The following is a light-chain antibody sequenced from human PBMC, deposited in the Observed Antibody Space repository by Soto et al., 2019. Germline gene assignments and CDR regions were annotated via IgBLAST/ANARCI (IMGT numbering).Light chain of an antibody. Sequence: DIQMTQSPSTLSASVGDRVTITCRASQSISSWLAWYQQKPGKAPKLLIYKASTLESGVPSRFSGSGSGTEFTLTITSLQPDDFATYFCQQYNNYPLTFGGGTKVEIK. CDR2: KAS. CDR1: QSISSW. J-gene: IGKJ4*01. V-gene: IGKV1-5*03. CDR3: QQYNNYPLT.